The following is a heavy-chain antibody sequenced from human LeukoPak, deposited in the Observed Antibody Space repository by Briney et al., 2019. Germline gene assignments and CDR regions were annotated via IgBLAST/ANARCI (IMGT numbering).Heavy chain of an antibody. Sequence: PSETLSLTCTVSGGPISSYYWSWIRQPPGKGLEWIGYIYYSGSTNYNPSLKSRVTISVDTSKNQFSLKLSSVTAADTAVYYCARGAYYYYYYMDVWGKGTTVTVSS. V-gene: IGHV4-59*01. CDR2: IYYSGST. CDR1: GGPISSYY. J-gene: IGHJ6*03. CDR3: ARGAYYYYYYMDV.